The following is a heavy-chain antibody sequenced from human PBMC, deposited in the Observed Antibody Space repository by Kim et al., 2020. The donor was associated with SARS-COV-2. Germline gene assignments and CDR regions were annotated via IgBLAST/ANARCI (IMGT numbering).Heavy chain of an antibody. CDR1: GGSISSSSYY. Sequence: SETLSLTCTVSGGSISSSSYYWGWIRQPPGKGLEWIGSIYYSGSTYYNPSLKSRVTISVDTSKNQFSLKLSSVTAADTAVYYCATHYYGSGSYKSSLVAFDIWGQGTMVTVSS. J-gene: IGHJ3*02. CDR2: IYYSGST. CDR3: ATHYYGSGSYKSSLVAFDI. V-gene: IGHV4-39*01. D-gene: IGHD3-10*01.